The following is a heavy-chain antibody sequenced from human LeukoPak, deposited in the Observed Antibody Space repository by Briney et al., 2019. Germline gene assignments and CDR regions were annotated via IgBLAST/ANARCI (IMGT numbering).Heavy chain of an antibody. Sequence: SETLSLTCTVSGGSISSYYWSWIRQPPGEGLEWIGYIYYSGSTNYNPSLKSRVTISVDTSKNQFSLKLSSVTAADTAVYYCARYSSGWDYYFDYWGQGTLVTVSS. D-gene: IGHD6-19*01. CDR1: GGSISSYY. V-gene: IGHV4-59*01. J-gene: IGHJ4*02. CDR2: IYYSGST. CDR3: ARYSSGWDYYFDY.